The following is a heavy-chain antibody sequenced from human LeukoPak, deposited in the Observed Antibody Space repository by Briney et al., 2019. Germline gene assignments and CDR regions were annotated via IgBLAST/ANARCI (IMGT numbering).Heavy chain of an antibody. V-gene: IGHV3-53*01. CDR2: IYSGGST. D-gene: IGHD3-10*01. Sequence: GGSLRLSCAASGFTVSSNYMSWVRQAPGKGLEWVSVIYSGGSTYYADSVEGRFTISRDNSKNTLYLQTNSLRAEDTAVYYCARVITMVRGHYYYYMDVWGKGTTVTISS. CDR3: ARVITMVRGHYYYYMDV. J-gene: IGHJ6*03. CDR1: GFTVSSNY.